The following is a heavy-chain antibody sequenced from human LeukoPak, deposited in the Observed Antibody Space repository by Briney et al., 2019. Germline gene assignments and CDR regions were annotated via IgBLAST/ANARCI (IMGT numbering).Heavy chain of an antibody. CDR3: AISGWSYQKRTDS. D-gene: IGHD2-15*01. J-gene: IGHJ4*02. CDR1: NGSFNAYY. CDR2: VNHSGST. V-gene: IGHV4-34*01. Sequence: SETLSLTCAVSNGSFNAYYWSWIRQSPGKGLEWIGEVNHSGSTNYNPSLKGRITISADTSKSHFSLDLTSVTAADTSVYYCAISGWSYQKRTDSWGQGTLVTVSS.